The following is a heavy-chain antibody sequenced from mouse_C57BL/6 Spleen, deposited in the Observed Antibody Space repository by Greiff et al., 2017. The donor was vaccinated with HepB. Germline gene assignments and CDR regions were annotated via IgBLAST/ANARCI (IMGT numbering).Heavy chain of an antibody. Sequence: VQLQQSGPELVKPGASVKIPCKASGYTFTDYNMDWVKQSHGKSLEWIGDINPNNGGTIYNQKFKGKATLTVDKSSSTAYMELRSLTSEDTAVYYCAIEGGGYYNWFAYWGQGTLVTVSA. CDR2: INPNNGGT. D-gene: IGHD2-3*01. CDR1: GYTFTDYN. V-gene: IGHV1-18*01. J-gene: IGHJ3*01. CDR3: AIEGGGYYNWFAY.